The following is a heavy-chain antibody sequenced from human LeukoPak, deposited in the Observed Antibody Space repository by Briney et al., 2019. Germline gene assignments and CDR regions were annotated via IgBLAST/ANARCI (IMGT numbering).Heavy chain of an antibody. CDR1: GVTVSNNY. Sequence: GGSLRPSCAASGVTVSNNYMSWVRQAPGKGLEWVSVIYSGGSTFYADSVRGRFTISRDNSKNTLYLQINSLRAEDTAVYYCARMYYYDSGGFYWYFDLWGRGTLVTVSS. J-gene: IGHJ2*01. CDR2: IYSGGST. D-gene: IGHD3-22*01. V-gene: IGHV3-53*01. CDR3: ARMYYYDSGGFYWYFDL.